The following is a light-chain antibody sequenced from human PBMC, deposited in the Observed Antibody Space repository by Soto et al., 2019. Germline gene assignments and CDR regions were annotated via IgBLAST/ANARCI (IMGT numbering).Light chain of an antibody. Sequence: EIVLTQSPGTLSLSPGERATLSCRASQSVYSNYLAWYQQKPGQTPRLLIYGASSRATGIPDRFSGSGSGTDFTLTISRLETEDFAVYYCQQYDTSPFTFGPVTKVDVK. J-gene: IGKJ3*01. CDR3: QQYDTSPFT. V-gene: IGKV3-20*01. CDR1: QSVYSNY. CDR2: GAS.